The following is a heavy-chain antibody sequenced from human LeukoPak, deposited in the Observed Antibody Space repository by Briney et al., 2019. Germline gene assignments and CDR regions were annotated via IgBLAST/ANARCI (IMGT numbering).Heavy chain of an antibody. CDR2: IYYSGST. Sequence: SETLSLTCTVSGGSISSSTYYWGWIRQPPGKGLEWIASIYYSGSTYYNPSLKSRVTISVDTSKNQFSLKLSSVTAADTAVYYCAREGTSGTHLNWFDPWGQGTLVTVSS. V-gene: IGHV4-39*02. CDR1: GGSISSSTYY. D-gene: IGHD1-1*01. J-gene: IGHJ5*02. CDR3: AREGTSGTHLNWFDP.